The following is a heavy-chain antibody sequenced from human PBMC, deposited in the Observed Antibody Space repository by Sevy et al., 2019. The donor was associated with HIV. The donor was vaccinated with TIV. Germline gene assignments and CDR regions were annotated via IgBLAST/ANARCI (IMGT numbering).Heavy chain of an antibody. D-gene: IGHD3-3*01. V-gene: IGHV1-8*01. J-gene: IGHJ6*02. CDR1: GYTFTTYD. CDR3: ARGGNGDFWSYEYYYYGMDV. Sequence: ASVKVSCAAFGYTFTTYDINWVRQAPGQGLEWMGWMSPNTGATGFAQKFQGRVTLTRNKSITPAYMELSSLTYEDTAIYYWARGGNGDFWSYEYYYYGMDVWGQGTTVTVSS. CDR2: MSPNTGAT.